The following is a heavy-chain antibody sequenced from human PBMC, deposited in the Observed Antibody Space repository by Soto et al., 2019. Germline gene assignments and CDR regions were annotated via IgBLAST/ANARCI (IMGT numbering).Heavy chain of an antibody. J-gene: IGHJ6*02. D-gene: IGHD1-7*01. CDR3: TRGLTGTHYYYGMDV. CDR1: GWSFTPYY. CDR2: INHSGST. V-gene: IGHV4-34*01. Sequence: XETLSLTYSVDGWSFTPYYWRWIRPPPDKGLEWIGEINHSGSTSYNPSLKSRVTMSVDTSKNQISLRLSSVTAADTAVYYCTRGLTGTHYYYGMDVWGHGTTVTVSS.